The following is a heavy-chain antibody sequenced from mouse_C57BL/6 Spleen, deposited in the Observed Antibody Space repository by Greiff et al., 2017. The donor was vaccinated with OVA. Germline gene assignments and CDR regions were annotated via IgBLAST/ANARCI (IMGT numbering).Heavy chain of an antibody. CDR3: ARPIYDGYYVSY. D-gene: IGHD2-3*01. V-gene: IGHV5-17*01. CDR1: GFTFSDYG. Sequence: EVKVEESGGGLVKPGGSLKLSCAASGFTFSDYGMHWVRQAPEKGLEWVAYISSGSSTIYYADTVKGRFTISRDNAKNTLFLQMTSLRSEDTAMYYCARPIYDGYYVSYWGQGTTLTVSS. J-gene: IGHJ2*01. CDR2: ISSGSSTI.